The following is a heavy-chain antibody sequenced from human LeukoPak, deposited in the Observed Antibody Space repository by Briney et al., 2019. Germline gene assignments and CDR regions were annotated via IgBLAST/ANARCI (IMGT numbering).Heavy chain of an antibody. CDR3: AAGAGWLIDW. J-gene: IGHJ4*02. CDR1: GFTFSNYW. V-gene: IGHV3-7*01. D-gene: IGHD6-19*01. CDR2: IEKDGSEI. Sequence: PPGGSLRLSCAASGFTFSNYWMNWVRQAPGKGMEWVAIIEKDGSEILYVDSVKGRFTISRDNAKNSLYLRMNSLRAEDTAVYYCAAGAGWLIDWWGQGTLVTVSS.